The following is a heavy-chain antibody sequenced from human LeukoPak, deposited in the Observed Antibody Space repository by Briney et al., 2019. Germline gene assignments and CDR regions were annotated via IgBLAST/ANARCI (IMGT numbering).Heavy chain of an antibody. V-gene: IGHV3-74*01. CDR1: GFIFSNSW. Sequence: PGGSLRLSCAASGFIFSNSWMHWVRQAPGKGLMWVALIKGDGSERSYSDSVKGRFTISRDNARNTVYLQMNRLRDEDTAVYYCVKVGSGWGQGTLVTVSS. J-gene: IGHJ4*02. D-gene: IGHD3-10*01. CDR3: VKVGSG. CDR2: IKGDGSER.